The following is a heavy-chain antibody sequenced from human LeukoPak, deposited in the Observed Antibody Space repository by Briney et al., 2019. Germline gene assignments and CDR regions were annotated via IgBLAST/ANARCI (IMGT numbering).Heavy chain of an antibody. V-gene: IGHV3-7*01. D-gene: IGHD3-3*01. J-gene: IGHJ4*02. CDR3: VRDFRFLEDY. Sequence: PGGSLRLSCAASGFTFSTYWMTWVRQAPGKGLEWVANIKQDGSEKYFVDSVKGRFTISRDNANNSLYLQMNSLRAEDTAVYYYVRDFRFLEDYWGQGTLVTVSS. CDR1: GFTFSTYW. CDR2: IKQDGSEK.